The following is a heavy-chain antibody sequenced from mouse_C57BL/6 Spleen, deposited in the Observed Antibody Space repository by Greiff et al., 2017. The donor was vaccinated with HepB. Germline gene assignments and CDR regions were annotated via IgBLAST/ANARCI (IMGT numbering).Heavy chain of an antibody. CDR3: ASDSNYEAWFAY. V-gene: IGHV14-2*01. Sequence: VQLQQSGAELVKPGASVKLSCTASGFNIKDYYMHWVKQRTEQGLEWIGRIDPEDGETKYAPKFQGKATITADTSSNTAYLQLSSQTSEDTAVYYCASDSNYEAWFAYWGQGTLVTVSA. CDR2: IDPEDGET. CDR1: GFNIKDYY. D-gene: IGHD2-5*01. J-gene: IGHJ3*01.